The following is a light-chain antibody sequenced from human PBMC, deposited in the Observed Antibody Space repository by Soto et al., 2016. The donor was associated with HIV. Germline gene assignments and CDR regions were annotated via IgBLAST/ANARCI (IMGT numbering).Light chain of an antibody. CDR3: QVWDTTTEHRV. CDR2: DDS. V-gene: IGLV3-21*03. J-gene: IGLJ3*02. Sequence: SYVLTQPPSVSVALGKTARITCGGNNLGSKSVHWYQQKPGQAPVLVVYDDSDRASGIPKRFSGSNSGNTATLTISRVEAGDEADFYCQVWDTTTEHRVFGGGTRLTVL. CDR1: NLGSKS.